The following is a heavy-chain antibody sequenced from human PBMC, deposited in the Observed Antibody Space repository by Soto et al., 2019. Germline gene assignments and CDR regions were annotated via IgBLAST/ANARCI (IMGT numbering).Heavy chain of an antibody. V-gene: IGHV3-33*01. J-gene: IGHJ4*02. Sequence: QVQLVESGGGVVQPGRSLRLSCAASGFTFSSYGMHWVRQAPGKGLEWVAVIWYDGSNKYYADSVKGRFTISRDNSKNTLYLQMNRLRAEDTAVYYCARDPRYYYDSSGYYPYYFDYWGQGTLVTVSS. D-gene: IGHD3-22*01. CDR1: GFTFSSYG. CDR2: IWYDGSNK. CDR3: ARDPRYYYDSSGYYPYYFDY.